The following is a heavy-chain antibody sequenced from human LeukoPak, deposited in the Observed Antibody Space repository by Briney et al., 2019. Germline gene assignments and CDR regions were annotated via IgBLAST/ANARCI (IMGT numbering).Heavy chain of an antibody. Sequence: ASVKVSCKASGYTFTGYYMHWVRQAPGQGLEWMGWINPNSGGTNYAQKFQGRVTMTRDTSISTAYMELSSLRSEDTAVYYCARKFGRGTFDIWGQGTLVTVSS. CDR2: INPNSGGT. CDR3: ARKFGRGTFDI. J-gene: IGHJ3*02. CDR1: GYTFTGYY. D-gene: IGHD3-16*01. V-gene: IGHV1-2*02.